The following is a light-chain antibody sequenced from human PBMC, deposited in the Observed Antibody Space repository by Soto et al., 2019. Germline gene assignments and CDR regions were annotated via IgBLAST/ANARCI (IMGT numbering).Light chain of an antibody. CDR2: AAF. V-gene: IGKV1-39*01. CDR3: QQSYSTPYT. J-gene: IGKJ2*01. CDR1: QSISSS. Sequence: DIPMTQSPSSLSAAVGDRVTITCRASQSISSSLNWYQQEPGKAPKLLIYAAFNLQSGVPSRFSGSGSGTDFTLTISSLQREDFATYYCQQSYSTPYTFGQGTKLEIK.